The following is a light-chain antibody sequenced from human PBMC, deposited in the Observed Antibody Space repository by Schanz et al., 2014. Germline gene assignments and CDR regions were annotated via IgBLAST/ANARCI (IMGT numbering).Light chain of an antibody. V-gene: IGLV2-11*01. J-gene: IGLJ3*02. CDR1: SSDVGGYNY. CDR2: DVS. Sequence: QSALTQPRSVSGSPGQSVTISCTGTSSDVGGYNYVSWYQQHPGKAPKLMIYDVSKRPSGVPDRFSGSKSGNTASLTISGLQAEDEADYYCCSYAGSLHQGVFGGGTKLTVL. CDR3: CSYAGSLHQGV.